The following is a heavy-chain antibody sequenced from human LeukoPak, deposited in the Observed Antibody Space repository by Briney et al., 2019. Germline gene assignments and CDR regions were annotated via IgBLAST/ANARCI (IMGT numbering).Heavy chain of an antibody. V-gene: IGHV3-23*01. D-gene: IGHD2-21*01. CDR1: GFIFRNYG. CDR2: ISGSGLST. CDR3: ANQFIYSGIRSDD. Sequence: QPGGSLRLSCVASGFIFRNYGLSWVRQAPGKGLEWVSTISGSGLSTWYADSVKGRFTISRDNSKDTLYLQMDTLRADDSAMYFCANQFIYSGIRSDDWGQGTPVIASS. J-gene: IGHJ4*02.